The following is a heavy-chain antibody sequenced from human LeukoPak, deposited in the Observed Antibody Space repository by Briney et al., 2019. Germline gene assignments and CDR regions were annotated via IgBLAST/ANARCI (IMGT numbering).Heavy chain of an antibody. Sequence: EASVKVSCKTSGYTFTGYYMHWVRQAPGQGLEWMGWINPNSGGTNYAQKFQGRVTMTRDTSISTAYMELSRLRSDDTAVYYCARVQDIVVVPAAIPGIYWGQGTLVTVSS. CDR3: ARVQDIVVVPAAIPGIY. D-gene: IGHD2-2*02. J-gene: IGHJ4*02. CDR1: GYTFTGYY. V-gene: IGHV1-2*02. CDR2: INPNSGGT.